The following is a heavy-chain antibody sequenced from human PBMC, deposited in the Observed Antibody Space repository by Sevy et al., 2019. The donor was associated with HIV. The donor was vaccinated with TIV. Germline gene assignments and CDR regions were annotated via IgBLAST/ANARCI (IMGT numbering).Heavy chain of an antibody. Sequence: GGSLRLSCAASGFTFSSYSMNWVRQAPGKGLEWVSSISSSSSYIYYADSVKGRFTISRDNAKNSLYLQMNSLRVEDTAVYYCARGYDSSGYYGVPTDYWGQGTLVTVSS. J-gene: IGHJ4*02. CDR3: ARGYDSSGYYGVPTDY. V-gene: IGHV3-21*01. CDR1: GFTFSSYS. D-gene: IGHD3-22*01. CDR2: ISSSSSYI.